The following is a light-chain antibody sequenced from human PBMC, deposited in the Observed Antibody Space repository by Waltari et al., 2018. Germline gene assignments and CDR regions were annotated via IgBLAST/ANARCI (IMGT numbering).Light chain of an antibody. J-gene: IGKJ1*01. CDR1: ESISNW. CDR3: QQYDSFWT. V-gene: IGKV1-5*03. CDR2: KAS. Sequence: DIQMTQSPSTLSASVGDRVTITCRASESISNWLAWYQQKPGKAPKVLIHKASSLESGVPSRFSGSGSATEFTLTISNLQPYDFATYYYQQYDSFWTFGQGTKVEIK.